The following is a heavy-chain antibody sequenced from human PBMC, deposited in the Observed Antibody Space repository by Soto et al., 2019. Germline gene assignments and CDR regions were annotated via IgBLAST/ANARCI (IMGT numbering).Heavy chain of an antibody. CDR2: IFYLGSS. V-gene: IGHV4-30-2*03. J-gene: IGHJ5*02. CDR1: RNSVISGHLY. Sequence: PSQTLWLTGALCRNSVISGHLYWSRVRQPPGKGLEWIGSIFYLGSSYYNPSLKSRVTMSVAPSKNQFSLRLRSVTAADTAQYFCARHSFALRKNTWLAPGAQGTLLTVSS. CDR3: ARHSFALRKNTWLAP.